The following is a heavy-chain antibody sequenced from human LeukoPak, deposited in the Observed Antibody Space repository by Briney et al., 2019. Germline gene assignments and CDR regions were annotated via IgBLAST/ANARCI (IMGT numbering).Heavy chain of an antibody. D-gene: IGHD6-6*01. CDR3: ASEQLGNYYYYMDV. CDR2: IYTSGST. Sequence: SETLSLTCTVSGGSISSYYWSWIRQPAGKGLEWIGRIYTSGSTNYNPSLKSRVTMSVDTSKNQFSLKLGSVTAADTAVYYCASEQLGNYYYYMDVWGKGTTVTVSS. V-gene: IGHV4-4*07. J-gene: IGHJ6*03. CDR1: GGSISSYY.